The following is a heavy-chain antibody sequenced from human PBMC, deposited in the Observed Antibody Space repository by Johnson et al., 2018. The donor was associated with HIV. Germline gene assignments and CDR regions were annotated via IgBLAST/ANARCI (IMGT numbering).Heavy chain of an antibody. CDR2: IKQDGSEK. Sequence: MQLVESGGGLVQPGGSLSLSCAASGFTFNTYWMTWVRQAPGKGLEWVANIKQDGSEKYYVDSVKGRFTISRDNAKNSLYLQMNSLRAEDTAMYYCARYSGSYHGLDIWGQGTMVTVSS. V-gene: IGHV3-7*05. CDR3: ARYSGSYHGLDI. D-gene: IGHD1-26*01. CDR1: GFTFNTYW. J-gene: IGHJ3*02.